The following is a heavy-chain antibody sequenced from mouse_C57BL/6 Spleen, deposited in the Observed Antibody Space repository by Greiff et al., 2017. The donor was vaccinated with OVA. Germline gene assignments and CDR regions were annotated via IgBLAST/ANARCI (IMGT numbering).Heavy chain of an antibody. J-gene: IGHJ4*01. CDR3: AREDGYGDYYAMDY. V-gene: IGHV1-80*01. CDR1: GYAFSSYW. D-gene: IGHD2-2*01. Sequence: VQLQQSGAELVKPGASVKIFCKASGYAFSSYWMNWVKQRPGKGLEWIGQIYPGDGDTNYNGKFKGKATLTADKSSSTAYMQLSSLTSEDSAVYFCAREDGYGDYYAMDYWGQGTSVTVSS. CDR2: IYPGDGDT.